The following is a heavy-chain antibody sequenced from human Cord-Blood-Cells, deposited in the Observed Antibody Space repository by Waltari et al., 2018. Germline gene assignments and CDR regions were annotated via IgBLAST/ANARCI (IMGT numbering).Heavy chain of an antibody. CDR3: AKSSSGYRVDAFDI. CDR2: ISGSGGST. CDR1: GFTFSSYG. V-gene: IGHV3-23*01. Sequence: EVQLLESGGGLVQPGGSLSLSCAASGFTFSSYGMRRVRQAPGKGLEWVSAISGSGGSTYYADSVKGRFTISRDNSKNTLYLQMNSLRAEDTAVYYCAKSSSGYRVDAFDIWGQGTMVTVSS. D-gene: IGHD5-12*01. J-gene: IGHJ3*02.